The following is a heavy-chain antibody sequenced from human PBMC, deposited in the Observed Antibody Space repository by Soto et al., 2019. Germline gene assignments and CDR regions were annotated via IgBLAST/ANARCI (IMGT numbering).Heavy chain of an antibody. D-gene: IGHD5-18*01. Sequence: SETLSLTCAVYGGSFSVYYWSWLRQPPGKGLEWIGEINHSGSTNYNPSLKSRVTISVDTSKTQFSLKLSSVTAADTAVYYCARGGGYSYGLLDYWGQGTLVTVS. V-gene: IGHV4-34*01. J-gene: IGHJ4*02. CDR3: ARGGGYSYGLLDY. CDR1: GGSFSVYY. CDR2: INHSGST.